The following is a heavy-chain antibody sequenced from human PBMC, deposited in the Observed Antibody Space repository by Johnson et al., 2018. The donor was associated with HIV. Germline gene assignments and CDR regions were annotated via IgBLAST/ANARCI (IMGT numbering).Heavy chain of an antibody. V-gene: IGHV3-64*01. CDR3: ARPTLAFQWDLQGWLYSFDI. D-gene: IGHD1-26*01. Sequence: VQLLESGGGLVQPGGSLRLSCTASGFPFSTYAMHWVRQAPGKGLEYVSAISSDGGSTYYANSVKGTFTISRDNSKNTLYLQMGSLRAEDMALYYCARPTLAFQWDLQGWLYSFDIWCHWTIVTVSS. CDR1: GFPFSTYA. CDR2: ISSDGGST. J-gene: IGHJ3*02.